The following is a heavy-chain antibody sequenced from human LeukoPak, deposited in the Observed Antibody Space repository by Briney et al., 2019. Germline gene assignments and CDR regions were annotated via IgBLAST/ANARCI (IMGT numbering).Heavy chain of an antibody. D-gene: IGHD5-24*01. Sequence: GASVKVSCKASGYTFTSYAMSWVRQAPGQGLEWMGWINTNTGNPTYAQGFTGRFVFSLDTSVSTAYLQISSLKAEDTAAYYCAREGRRDGYNSGDYWGQGTLVTVSS. CDR3: AREGRRDGYNSGDY. V-gene: IGHV7-4-1*02. J-gene: IGHJ4*02. CDR2: INTNTGNP. CDR1: GYTFTSYA.